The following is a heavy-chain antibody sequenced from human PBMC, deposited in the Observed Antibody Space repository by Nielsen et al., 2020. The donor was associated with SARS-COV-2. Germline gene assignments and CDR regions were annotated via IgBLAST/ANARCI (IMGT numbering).Heavy chain of an antibody. CDR3: ARSRTRITIFGTGYFDY. CDR1: GFTFSSYG. CDR2: INHSGST. D-gene: IGHD3-3*01. J-gene: IGHJ4*02. V-gene: IGHV4-34*01. Sequence: ESLKISCAASGFTFSSYGMHWIRQPPGKGLEWIGEINHSGSTNYNPSLKSRVTISVDTSKNQFSLKLSSVTAADTAVYYCARSRTRITIFGTGYFDYWGQGTLVTVSS.